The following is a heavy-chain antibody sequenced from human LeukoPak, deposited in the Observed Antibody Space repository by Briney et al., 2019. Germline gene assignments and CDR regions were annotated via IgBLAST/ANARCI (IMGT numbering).Heavy chain of an antibody. V-gene: IGHV4-39*07. J-gene: IGHJ4*02. CDR3: ARAGAYGGKYYFDY. Sequence: SETLSLTCTVSGGSVSSSNYYWSWIRQPLGKGLEWIGEINHSGSTIYNPSLKSRVTISVDTSKNQFSLKLSSVTAADTAVYYCARAGAYGGKYYFDYWGQGTLVTVSS. CDR2: INHSGST. D-gene: IGHD3-16*01. CDR1: GGSVSSSNYY.